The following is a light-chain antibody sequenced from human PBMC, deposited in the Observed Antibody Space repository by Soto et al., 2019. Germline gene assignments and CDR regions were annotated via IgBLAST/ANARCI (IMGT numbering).Light chain of an antibody. J-gene: IGLJ2*01. CDR2: LNSDGSH. Sequence: QPVLTQSPSASASLGASVKLTCNLSSGHSNYAIAWHQQQPEKGPRYLMRLNSDGSHSKGDGISDRFSGSSSGAERYLTISSLQSEDEADYYCQTWGTGIQVFGGGTKLTVL. CDR1: SGHSNYA. V-gene: IGLV4-69*01. CDR3: QTWGTGIQV.